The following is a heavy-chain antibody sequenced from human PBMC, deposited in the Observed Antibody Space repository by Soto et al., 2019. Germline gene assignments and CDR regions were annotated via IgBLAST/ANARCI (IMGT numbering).Heavy chain of an antibody. Sequence: QVQLVESGGGVVQPGRSLRLSCAASGFTFSSYAMHWVRQAPGKGLEWVAVISYDGSNKYYADSVKGRFTISRDNSKNTLYLQMNSLRAEDTAVYYCARDGTDGTAYLDYWGQGTLVTVSS. CDR2: ISYDGSNK. V-gene: IGHV3-30-3*01. CDR3: ARDGTDGTAYLDY. D-gene: IGHD3-16*01. J-gene: IGHJ4*02. CDR1: GFTFSSYA.